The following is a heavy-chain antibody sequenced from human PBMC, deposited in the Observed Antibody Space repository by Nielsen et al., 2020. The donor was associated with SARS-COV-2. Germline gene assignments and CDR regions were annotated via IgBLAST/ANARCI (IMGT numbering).Heavy chain of an antibody. J-gene: IGHJ6*02. CDR3: ARVRPPVTGTTCRVAYYYGMDV. CDR2: ITSSSSYT. V-gene: IGHV3-21*05. CDR1: GFTFSSYS. D-gene: IGHD1-7*01. Sequence: GGSLRLSCAASGFTFSSYSMNWVRQAPGKGLEWVSYITSSSSYTYYADSVKGRFTISRDNSKNTLYLQMNSLRAEDTAVYYCARVRPPVTGTTCRVAYYYGMDVWGQGTTVTVSS.